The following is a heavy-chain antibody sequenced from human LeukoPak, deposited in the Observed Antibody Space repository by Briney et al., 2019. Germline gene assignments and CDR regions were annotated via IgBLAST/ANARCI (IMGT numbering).Heavy chain of an antibody. CDR2: INSEGSST. CDR3: ARATTVTGPNTGLVLDH. Sequence: GGSLRLSCTASGFTFRSYWMHWVRQAPGKGLVWVSRINSEGSSTSYADSVKGRFTFSRDNAKNTLSLQMNSLRADGAAVYYCARATTVTGPNTGLVLDHWGQGTLVTVSS. J-gene: IGHJ4*02. CDR1: GFTFRSYW. D-gene: IGHD4-17*01. V-gene: IGHV3-74*01.